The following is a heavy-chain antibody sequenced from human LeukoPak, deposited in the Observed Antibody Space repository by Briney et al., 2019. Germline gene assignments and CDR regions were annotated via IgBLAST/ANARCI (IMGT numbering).Heavy chain of an antibody. Sequence: SQTLSLTCTVSGGSIGIYYRSWIRQAPGKGLEWIGYIYTSGSTNYNPSLKSRVTISVDTSKNQISLKLSSVTAADTAVYYCARFYSNSLYFDYWGQGTLVTVSS. CDR1: GGSIGIYY. CDR2: IYTSGST. D-gene: IGHD4-11*01. V-gene: IGHV4-4*09. CDR3: ARFYSNSLYFDY. J-gene: IGHJ4*02.